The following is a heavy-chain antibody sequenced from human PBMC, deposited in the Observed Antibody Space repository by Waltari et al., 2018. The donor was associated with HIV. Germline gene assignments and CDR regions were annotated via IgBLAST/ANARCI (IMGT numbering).Heavy chain of an antibody. Sequence: EVRLVESGGGLVQPGGSLRLSCKASGFLFSNYRMNWVRQAPGKGLEWVSYISSSSSTIYYADSVTGRFTISRDNAKNSLYLQMNSLSAEDTAVYYCARDQGVLGFDPWGQGTLVTVSS. CDR2: ISSSSSTI. J-gene: IGHJ5*02. CDR3: ARDQGVLGFDP. D-gene: IGHD3-10*01. V-gene: IGHV3-48*04. CDR1: GFLFSNYR.